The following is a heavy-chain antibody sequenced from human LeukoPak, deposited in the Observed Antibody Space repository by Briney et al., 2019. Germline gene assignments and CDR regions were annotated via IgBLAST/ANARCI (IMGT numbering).Heavy chain of an antibody. Sequence: GGSLRLSCAASGFTFSSYAMSWVRQAPGKGLEWVAFISYDGSNKYYADSVKGRFTISRDNSKNTLYLQMNSLRAEDTAVYYCARTVHPYYYGSGVFDYWGQGTLVTVSS. V-gene: IGHV3-30*16. D-gene: IGHD3-10*01. CDR2: ISYDGSNK. J-gene: IGHJ4*02. CDR1: GFTFSSYA. CDR3: ARTVHPYYYGSGVFDY.